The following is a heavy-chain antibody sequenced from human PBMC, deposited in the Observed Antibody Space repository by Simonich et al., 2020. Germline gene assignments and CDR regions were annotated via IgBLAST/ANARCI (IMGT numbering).Heavy chain of an antibody. CDR1: GFTFSSYW. Sequence: VQLVESGGGLVQPGGSLRLSCAASGFTFSSYWMHWVRQAPGKGRLGVSRINRDGSSTSNADPGKGRFTISRDNAKNTLYLQMNRLRAEDTAVYYCARDYSNYDAFDIWGQGTMVTVSS. J-gene: IGHJ3*02. D-gene: IGHD4-4*01. V-gene: IGHV3-74*01. CDR2: INRDGSST. CDR3: ARDYSNYDAFDI.